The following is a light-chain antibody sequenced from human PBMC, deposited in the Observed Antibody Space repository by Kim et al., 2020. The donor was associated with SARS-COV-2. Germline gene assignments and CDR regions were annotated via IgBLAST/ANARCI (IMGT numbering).Light chain of an antibody. CDR2: GAS. CDR3: QQYGSSPLT. V-gene: IGKV3-20*01. J-gene: IGKJ4*01. Sequence: RERASHSHRASQSVSSRHLHRDQQKPGQAPRLLIYGASSRATGTPDRFSGSGSGTDFTLTISRLGPEDCAVYYCQQYGSSPLTFGGGTKVDIK. CDR1: QSVSSRH.